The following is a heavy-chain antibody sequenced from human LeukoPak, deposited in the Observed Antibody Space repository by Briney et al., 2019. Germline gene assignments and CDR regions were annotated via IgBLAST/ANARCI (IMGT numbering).Heavy chain of an antibody. D-gene: IGHD2-2*01. V-gene: IGHV3-7*04. CDR3: ARGGGRCSSTSCCRGDY. Sequence: GGSLRLSCAASGFTFSSYWMSWVRQAPGKGLEWVANIKQDGSEKYYVDPVKGRFTISRDNAKNSLYLQMNSLRAEDTAVYYCARGGGRCSSTSCCRGDYWGQGTLVTVSS. CDR1: GFTFSSYW. CDR2: IKQDGSEK. J-gene: IGHJ4*02.